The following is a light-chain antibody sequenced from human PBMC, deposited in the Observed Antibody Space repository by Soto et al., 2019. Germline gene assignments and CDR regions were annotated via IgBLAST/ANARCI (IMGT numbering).Light chain of an antibody. CDR3: QQPHIWPPIT. Sequence: DIVSTQSAGSLSLSPGERESLSCTASQSVCTSYLAWYQQKPGQAPRLLIYGASSRATGIPDRFSGSGSGTDFTLTISSLETEDSAIYYCQQPHIWPPITCGQGTRLEIK. CDR2: GAS. CDR1: QSVCTSY. J-gene: IGKJ5*01. V-gene: IGKV3D-20*02.